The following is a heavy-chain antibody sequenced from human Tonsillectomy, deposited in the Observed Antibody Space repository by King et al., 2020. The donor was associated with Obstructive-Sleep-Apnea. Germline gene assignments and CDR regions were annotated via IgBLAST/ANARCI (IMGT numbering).Heavy chain of an antibody. CDR2: INLIGETT. V-gene: IGHV3-20*01. J-gene: IGHJ4*02. Sequence: VQLVESGGGVVRPGGSLTLSCEASGFTFGVVGMSWVRQVSGKGLDWDAGINLIGETTRFGEPVKGRFTISRDNAKNSLYLEMNSLRAEDTALYHCARGFGDPDYWGQGTLVIVSS. CDR1: GFTFGVVG. CDR3: ARGFGDPDY. D-gene: IGHD4-17*01.